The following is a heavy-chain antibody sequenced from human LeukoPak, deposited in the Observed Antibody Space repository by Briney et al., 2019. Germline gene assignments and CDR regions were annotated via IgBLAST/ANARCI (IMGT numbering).Heavy chain of an antibody. J-gene: IGHJ4*02. CDR1: GFTFTTYW. CDR3: SVSLNS. V-gene: IGHV3-7*01. Sequence: GGSLRLSCAASGFTFTTYWMTWVRQAPGKGLEWLANIKYDGSENYYVDSVKGRFTISRDNAKNSVFLQMDSLRADDTAVYYCSVSLNSWGQGTLVTVSS. CDR2: IKYDGSEN. D-gene: IGHD1-26*01.